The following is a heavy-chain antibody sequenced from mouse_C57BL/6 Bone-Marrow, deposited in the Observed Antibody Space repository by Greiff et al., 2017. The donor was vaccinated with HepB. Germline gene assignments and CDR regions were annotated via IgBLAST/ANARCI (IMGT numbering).Heavy chain of an antibody. Sequence: VQLQQPGAELVKPGASVKLSCKASGYTFTSYWMQWVKQRPGQGLEWIGEIDPSDSYTNYNQKFKGKATLTVDTSSSTAYMQLSSLTSEDSAVYYCARDWDKGYWGKGTTLTVSS. D-gene: IGHD4-1*01. CDR3: ARDWDKGY. J-gene: IGHJ2*01. CDR2: IDPSDSYT. CDR1: GYTFTSYW. V-gene: IGHV1-50*01.